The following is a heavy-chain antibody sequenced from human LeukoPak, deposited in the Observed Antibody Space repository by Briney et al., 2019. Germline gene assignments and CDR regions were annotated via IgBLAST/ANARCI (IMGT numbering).Heavy chain of an antibody. Sequence: ASVKVSCKASGYTFTNYVINWVRQAPGQGLEWLGRINTNTGNPTYAQGLTGRFVFSLDTSVSTAYLQISSLKAEDTAVYYCASNLLVVIPRLAFDIWGQGTIVTVSS. CDR3: ASNLLVVIPRLAFDI. CDR2: INTNTGNP. D-gene: IGHD3-22*01. V-gene: IGHV7-4-1*02. J-gene: IGHJ3*02. CDR1: GYTFTNYV.